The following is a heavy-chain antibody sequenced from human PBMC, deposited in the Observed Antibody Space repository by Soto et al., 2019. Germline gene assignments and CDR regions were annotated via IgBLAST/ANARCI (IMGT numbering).Heavy chain of an antibody. D-gene: IGHD3-3*01. Sequence: GSLRLSCAASGFTVSSNYMSWVRQAPGKELEWVSVIYSGGSTYYTDSVRGRFTISRDNSKNTLYLQMNSLRVEDTAVYYCARDGGGITTYGMDVWGQGTTVTVSS. CDR1: GFTVSSNY. V-gene: IGHV3-53*01. CDR3: ARDGGGITTYGMDV. J-gene: IGHJ6*02. CDR2: IYSGGST.